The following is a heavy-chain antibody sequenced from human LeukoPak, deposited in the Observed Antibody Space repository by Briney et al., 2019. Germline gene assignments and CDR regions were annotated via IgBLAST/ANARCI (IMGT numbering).Heavy chain of an antibody. CDR1: GFTFINYG. D-gene: IGHD4-17*01. J-gene: IGHJ4*02. Sequence: GGSLRLSCAASGFTFINYGMHWVRQAPGKGLEWVAVISYDATNKYYADSVKGRFTISRDNSKNTLYLQMNSLKTDDTAVYYCANYGDYQYFDCWGQGTPVTVSS. CDR2: ISYDATNK. V-gene: IGHV3-30*18. CDR3: ANYGDYQYFDC.